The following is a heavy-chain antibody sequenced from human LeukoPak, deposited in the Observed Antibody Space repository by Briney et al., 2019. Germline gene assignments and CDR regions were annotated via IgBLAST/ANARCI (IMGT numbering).Heavy chain of an antibody. D-gene: IGHD6-19*01. CDR2: ISGSGGST. CDR3: AKDPPLKQWLANWFDP. CDR1: GFTFSNYA. J-gene: IGHJ5*02. V-gene: IGHV3-23*01. Sequence: PGGSLRLSCAASGFTFSNYAMSWVRQAPGKGLEWVSAISGSGGSTYYADSVKGRFTISRDNSKNTLYLQMNSLRAEDTAVYYCAKDPPLKQWLANWFDPWGQGTLVTVSS.